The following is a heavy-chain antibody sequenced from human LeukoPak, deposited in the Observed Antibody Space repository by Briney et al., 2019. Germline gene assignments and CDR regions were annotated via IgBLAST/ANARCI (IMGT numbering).Heavy chain of an antibody. CDR2: ISWNSGSI. V-gene: IGHV3-9*01. Sequence: GRSLRLSCAASGFTFDDYAMHWVRQAPGKGLEWVSGISWNSGSIGYADSVKGRFTISRDNAKNSLYLQMNSLRAEDTAVYYCANGWSAYSYWGQGTLVTVSS. D-gene: IGHD5-18*01. CDR1: GFTFDDYA. CDR3: ANGWSAYSY. J-gene: IGHJ4*02.